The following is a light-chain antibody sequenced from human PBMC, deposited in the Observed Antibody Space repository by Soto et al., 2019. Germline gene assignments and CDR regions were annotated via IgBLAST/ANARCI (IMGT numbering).Light chain of an antibody. CDR3: QQDYNLFT. J-gene: IGKJ4*01. CDR2: GAS. CDR1: RSVSSSY. Sequence: EIVMTQSPATLSLSPGERATLSCRASRSVSSSYLSWYQQKPGQAPRLLIYGASTRATGIPARFSGSGSGTDFTLTISSLQPEEFAVYYCQQDYNLFTFGGGTKVEIK. V-gene: IGKV3D-7*01.